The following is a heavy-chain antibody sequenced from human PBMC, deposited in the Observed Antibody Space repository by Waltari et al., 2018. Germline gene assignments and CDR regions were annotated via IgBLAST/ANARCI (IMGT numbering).Heavy chain of an antibody. CDR1: GYTFTSYA. CDR2: INAGNGNT. J-gene: IGHJ5*02. D-gene: IGHD3-3*01. CDR3: ARDGGLLRFLWLYNWFDP. V-gene: IGHV1-3*01. Sequence: QVQLVQSGAEVKKPGASVKVSCKASGYTFTSYAMHWVRQAPGPRLEWMGWINAGNGNTKYSQKFQGRVTITRDTSASTAYMELSSLRSEDTAVYYCARDGGLLRFLWLYNWFDPWGQGTLVTVSS.